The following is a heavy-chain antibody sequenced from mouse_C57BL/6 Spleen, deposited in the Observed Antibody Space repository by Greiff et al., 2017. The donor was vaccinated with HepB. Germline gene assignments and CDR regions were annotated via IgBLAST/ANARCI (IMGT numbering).Heavy chain of an antibody. J-gene: IGHJ4*01. CDR2: ISDGGSYT. V-gene: IGHV5-4*03. D-gene: IGHD4-1*01. CDR1: GFTFSSYA. CDR3: AKTGTEGAMDY. Sequence: EVKVVESGGGLVKPGGSLKLSCAASGFTFSSYAMSWVRQTPEKRLEWVATISDGGSYTYYPDNVKGRFTISRDNAKNNLYLQMSHLKSEDTAMYYCAKTGTEGAMDYWGQGTSVTVSS.